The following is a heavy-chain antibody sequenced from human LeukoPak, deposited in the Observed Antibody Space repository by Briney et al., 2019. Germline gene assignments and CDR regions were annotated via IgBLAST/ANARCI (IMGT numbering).Heavy chain of an antibody. D-gene: IGHD2-2*02. CDR3: TRSRERYCTSGSCYIDLQAR. CDR2: MYTSEST. CDR1: GGSISSGYYY. Sequence: SSQTVSLTCTVSGGSISSGYYYWSWIRQPAGKGLEWIGRMYTSESTEYNPSLNSRVTISVDTSKNQFSLKLSSVNAADTAVYYCTRSRERYCTSGSCYIDLQARWGQGTLVTVSS. V-gene: IGHV4-61*02. J-gene: IGHJ4*02.